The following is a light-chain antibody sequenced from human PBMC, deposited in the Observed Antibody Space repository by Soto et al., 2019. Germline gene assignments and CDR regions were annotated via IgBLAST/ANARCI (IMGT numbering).Light chain of an antibody. CDR3: ETWDSNTNRYV. J-gene: IGLJ1*01. Sequence: VLTQSSSASASLGSSVKLTCTLSSGHSSYIIAWHQQQPGKAPRYLMKLEGSGSYNKGSGVPDRSSGSSSGADRYLTISNLQSEDEDDYYSETWDSNTNRYVFGTGTKVTVL. V-gene: IGLV4-60*03. CDR1: SGHSSYI. CDR2: LEGSGSY.